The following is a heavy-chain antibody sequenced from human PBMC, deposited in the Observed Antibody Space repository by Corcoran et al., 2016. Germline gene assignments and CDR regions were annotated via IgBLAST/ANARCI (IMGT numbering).Heavy chain of an antibody. Sequence: QVQLVQSGAEVKKPGSSVKVSCKASGGTFSSYAISWVRQAPGQGLEWMGGIIPIFGTANYAQKFQGRVTITADKSTSTAYMELSSLRSEDTAVYCCARPRLGRGSSLYYYYYYGMDVWGQGTTVTVS. CDR2: IIPIFGTA. CDR3: ARPRLGRGSSLYYYYYYGMDV. V-gene: IGHV1-69*06. CDR1: GGTFSSYA. J-gene: IGHJ6*02. D-gene: IGHD1-26*01.